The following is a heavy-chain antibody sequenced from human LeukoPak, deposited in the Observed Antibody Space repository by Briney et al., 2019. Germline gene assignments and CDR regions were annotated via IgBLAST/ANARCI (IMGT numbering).Heavy chain of an antibody. CDR3: ARDSNGPAF. V-gene: IGHV3-30-3*01. D-gene: IGHD6-19*01. CDR2: ISYDGSNK. Sequence: PGGSLRLPCAASGFTFSSYAMHWVRQAPGKGLEWVAVISYDGSNKYYADSVKGRFTISRDNSKNTLYLQMNSLRAEDTAVYYCARDSNGPAFWGQGTLVTVSS. J-gene: IGHJ4*02. CDR1: GFTFSSYA.